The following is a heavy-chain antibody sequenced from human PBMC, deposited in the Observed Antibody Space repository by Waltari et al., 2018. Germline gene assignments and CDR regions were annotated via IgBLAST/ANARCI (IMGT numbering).Heavy chain of an antibody. CDR1: GFDFEFTG. CDR2: ISYNGGNT. V-gene: IGHV3-20*04. J-gene: IGHJ5*01. Sequence: EAHLVASGGRETRPGGSLRLSCVASGFDFEFTGMSWVRQGPGKGLEWVASISYNGGNTYYAESVEGRFSISRSNAESSLFLQMNSLRPEDTALYFCAKEGGYSYYNNYFDSWGQGTRVTVSS. D-gene: IGHD3-10*01. CDR3: AKEGGYSYYNNYFDS.